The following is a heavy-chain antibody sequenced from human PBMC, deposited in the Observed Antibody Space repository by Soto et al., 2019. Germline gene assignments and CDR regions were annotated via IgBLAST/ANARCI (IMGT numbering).Heavy chain of an antibody. J-gene: IGHJ4*02. CDR3: ARDGSDDSSGSLEDY. V-gene: IGHV1-69*08. CDR1: GGTFSSYT. Sequence: QVQLVQSGAEVKKPGSSVKVSCKASGGTFSSYTISWVRQAPGQGLEWMGRIIPILGIANYAQKFQGRVTITADKSTSTADMELSSLRSEDTAVDYCARDGSDDSSGSLEDYWGQGTLVTVSS. D-gene: IGHD3-22*01. CDR2: IIPILGIA.